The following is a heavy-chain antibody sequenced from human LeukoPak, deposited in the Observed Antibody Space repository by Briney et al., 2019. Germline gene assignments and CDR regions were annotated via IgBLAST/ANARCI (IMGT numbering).Heavy chain of an antibody. D-gene: IGHD3-22*01. Sequence: SETLSLTCTVSGGSISSSSYYWGWIRQPPGKGLEWIGSIYYSGSTYYNPSLKSRVTISVDTSKNQFSLKLSSVTAADTAVYYCARVNYYDSSGYYISSGWFDPWGQGTLVTVSS. V-gene: IGHV4-39*01. CDR1: GGSISSSSYY. J-gene: IGHJ5*02. CDR2: IYYSGST. CDR3: ARVNYYDSSGYYISSGWFDP.